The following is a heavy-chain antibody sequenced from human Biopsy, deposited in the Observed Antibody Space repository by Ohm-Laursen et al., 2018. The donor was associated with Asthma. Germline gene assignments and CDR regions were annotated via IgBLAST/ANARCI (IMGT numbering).Heavy chain of an antibody. V-gene: IGHV4-31*03. Sequence: TLSLTCIVSYGSITSGGYYWTWIRQHPGKGLEWIGYTYYSGTTYYNPSLKSRVTMSVDTSKKLFSLKLSSVTAADTAVYYCARAQDYYDSRGYYRSFDYWGQGTLVTVSS. J-gene: IGHJ4*02. CDR2: TYYSGTT. CDR1: YGSITSGGYY. D-gene: IGHD3-22*01. CDR3: ARAQDYYDSRGYYRSFDY.